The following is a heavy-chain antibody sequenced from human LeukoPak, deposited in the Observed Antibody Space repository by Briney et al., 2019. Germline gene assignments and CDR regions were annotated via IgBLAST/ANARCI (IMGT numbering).Heavy chain of an antibody. CDR1: GFTFSSYG. Sequence: PGRSLRLSCAASGFTFSSYGMPWVRQAPGKGLERVAVISYDGSNKYYADSVKGRFTISRDNSKNTLYLQMNSLRAEDTAVYYCAKDSAVAAGTAAFDYWGQGTLVTVSS. CDR2: ISYDGSNK. D-gene: IGHD6-19*01. J-gene: IGHJ4*02. CDR3: AKDSAVAAGTAAFDY. V-gene: IGHV3-30*18.